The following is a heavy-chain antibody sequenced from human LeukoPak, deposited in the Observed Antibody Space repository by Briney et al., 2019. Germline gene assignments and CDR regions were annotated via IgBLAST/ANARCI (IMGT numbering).Heavy chain of an antibody. CDR3: ARTFYYESSDYYYYALDI. V-gene: IGHV4-59*01. D-gene: IGHD3-22*01. CDR1: GGSISSYY. J-gene: IGHJ3*02. Sequence: SETLSLTCTVSGGSISSYYWTWIRQPPGKGLEGIGYAYYTGSTNYNPSLKSRVTISVDTSKNQFSLKLSSVTAADTAVYYCARTFYYESSDYYYYALDIWGQGTMVTVSS. CDR2: AYYTGST.